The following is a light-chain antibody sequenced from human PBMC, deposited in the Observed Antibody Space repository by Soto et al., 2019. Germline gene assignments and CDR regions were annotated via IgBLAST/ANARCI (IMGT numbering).Light chain of an antibody. Sequence: EIVMTQSPATLSVSPGERATLSCRASQNVSNNLAWYQQKPGQAPRLLIYGASSRATGIPDRFSGSGSGTDFTLTISRLEPEDFAVYYCQQYGGSSTFGQGTKVDIK. CDR1: QNVSNN. V-gene: IGKV3-20*01. J-gene: IGKJ1*01. CDR2: GAS. CDR3: QQYGGSST.